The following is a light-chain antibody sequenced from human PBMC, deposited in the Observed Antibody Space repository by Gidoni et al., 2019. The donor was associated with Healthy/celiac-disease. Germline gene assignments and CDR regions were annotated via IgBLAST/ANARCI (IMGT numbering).Light chain of an antibody. J-gene: IGLJ1*01. CDR1: SSDVGGYNY. CDR3: SSYAGSNHYV. CDR2: EVS. V-gene: IGLV2-8*01. Sequence: QSALTQPPSASGSHGQSVTISCTGTSSDVGGYNYVSWYQQHPGKAPILMIYEVSKRPSVVPDRFSGSKSGNTASLTVSGLQAEDEADYYCSSYAGSNHYVFGTGTKVTVL.